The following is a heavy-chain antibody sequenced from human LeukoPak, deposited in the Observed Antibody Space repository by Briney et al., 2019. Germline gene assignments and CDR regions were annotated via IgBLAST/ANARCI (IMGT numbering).Heavy chain of an antibody. D-gene: IGHD2-2*01. Sequence: GGSLRLSCAASGFTFSDYYMSWIRQAPGKGLGWVSYISSSGSTISYADSVKGRFTISRDNAKNSLYLQMNSLRAEDTAVYYCARVPIVVVPAATHRTLYYYYGMDVWGQGTTVTVSS. V-gene: IGHV3-11*01. CDR3: ARVPIVVVPAATHRTLYYYYGMDV. CDR2: ISSSGSTI. CDR1: GFTFSDYY. J-gene: IGHJ6*02.